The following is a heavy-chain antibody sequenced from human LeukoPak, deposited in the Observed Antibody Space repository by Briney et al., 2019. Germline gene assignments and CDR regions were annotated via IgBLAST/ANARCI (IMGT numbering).Heavy chain of an antibody. CDR3: AKSVKGDDAFDI. D-gene: IGHD3-16*01. CDR1: GFTFSSYA. J-gene: IGHJ3*02. V-gene: IGHV3-23*01. Sequence: GGSLRLSCAASGFTFSSYAMSWVRQAPGKGLEWVSGVSGSGVNTYYADSAKGRFTISRDNSKNTLYLQMTSLRAEDTAIYYCAKSVKGDDAFDIWGQGTMVTVSS. CDR2: VSGSGVNT.